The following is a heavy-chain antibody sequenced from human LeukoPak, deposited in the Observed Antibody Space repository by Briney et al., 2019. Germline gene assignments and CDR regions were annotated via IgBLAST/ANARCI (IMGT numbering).Heavy chain of an antibody. J-gene: IGHJ5*02. CDR1: GYTFTSYG. CDR3: ARGPHIVVVATGLPHWFDP. D-gene: IGHD2-2*01. CDR2: ISAYNGNT. V-gene: IGHV1-18*01. Sequence: ASVKVSCKASGYTFTSYGISWVRQAPGQGLEWIGRISAYNGNTNYAQKLQGRVTMTTDTSTSTAYMDLTSLRSDDTAVYYCARGPHIVVVATGLPHWFDPWGQGTLVTVSS.